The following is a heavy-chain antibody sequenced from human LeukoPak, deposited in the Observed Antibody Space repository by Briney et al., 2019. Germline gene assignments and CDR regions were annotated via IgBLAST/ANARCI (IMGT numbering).Heavy chain of an antibody. D-gene: IGHD4-11*01. CDR3: ARLMTTVAT. CDR1: GGPIFSSPFY. V-gene: IGHV4-39*01. CDR2: VYYNGIT. J-gene: IGHJ4*02. Sequence: PSETLSLTCTVSGGPIFSSPFYWGWIRQPPGKGLEWIASVYYNGITCYNPSLKSRVTISVDTSKNQFALKVTSVTAADTAIYYCARLMTTVATWGQGTLVTVSS.